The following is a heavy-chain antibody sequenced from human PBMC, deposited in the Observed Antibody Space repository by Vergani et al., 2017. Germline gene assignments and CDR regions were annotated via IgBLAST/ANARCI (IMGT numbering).Heavy chain of an antibody. CDR2: VRNKEDGGTP. J-gene: IGHJ4*02. CDR3: TRDRLDDSYAYFDD. D-gene: IGHD3-16*01. V-gene: IGHV3-49*04. Sequence: EVQLVESGGGLEQPGRSLRLSCRASGFTFTDYGISWVRQAPGKGLEWVGFVRNKEDGGTPEHAASVKGRFTISRDDSKSIAYLQMSSLKAEDTAVYYCTRDRLDDSYAYFDDWGQGTLVTVSP. CDR1: GFTFTDYG.